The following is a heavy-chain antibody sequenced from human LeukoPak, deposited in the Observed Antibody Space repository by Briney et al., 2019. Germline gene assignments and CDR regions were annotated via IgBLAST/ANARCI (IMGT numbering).Heavy chain of an antibody. J-gene: IGHJ4*02. D-gene: IGHD1-1*01. Sequence: GASLQISCKGSGYIFTSCWIGWVRQLPGKGLGWMGIIYPGDSDTRYSPSFQGQVTISADKSISTAYLQWSSLKASDTAMYYCAREGGTPIWGQGTLVTVSS. V-gene: IGHV5-51*01. CDR3: AREGGTPI. CDR1: GYIFTSCW. CDR2: IYPGDSDT.